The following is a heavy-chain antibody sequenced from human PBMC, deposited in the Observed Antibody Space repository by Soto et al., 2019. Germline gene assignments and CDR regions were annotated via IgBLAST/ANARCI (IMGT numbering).Heavy chain of an antibody. CDR1: VGSISGGGYY. D-gene: IGHD3-16*02. CDR3: ARGNMITFGGVIVSDAFDI. Sequence: QVQLQESGPGLVKPSQTLSLTWTVSVGSISGGGYYWSWIRQHPGKGLEWIGYIYYSGSTYYNPPLQSRVTLSVDTSTNQFSLKLSSVTAADTDVYYCARGNMITFGGVIVSDAFDIWGQGTMVTVSS. V-gene: IGHV4-31*02. J-gene: IGHJ3*02. CDR2: IYYSGST.